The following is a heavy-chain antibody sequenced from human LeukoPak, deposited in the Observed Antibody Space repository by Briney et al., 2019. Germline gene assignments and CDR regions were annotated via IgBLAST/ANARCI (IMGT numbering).Heavy chain of an antibody. Sequence: GGSLRLSCAASGFTFSSYSMNWVRQAPGKGLEWASSISSSSSYIYYADSVKGRFTISRDNAKNSLYLQMNSLRAEDTAVYYCARYDFWSGYRPLDYWGQGTLVTVSS. CDR2: ISSSSSYI. D-gene: IGHD3-3*01. CDR1: GFTFSSYS. J-gene: IGHJ4*02. V-gene: IGHV3-21*01. CDR3: ARYDFWSGYRPLDY.